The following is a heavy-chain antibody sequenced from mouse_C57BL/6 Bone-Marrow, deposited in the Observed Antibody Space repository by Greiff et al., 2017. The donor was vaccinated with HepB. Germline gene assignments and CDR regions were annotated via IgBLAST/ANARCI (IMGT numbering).Heavy chain of an antibody. CDR2: IYPGDGDT. D-gene: IGHD2-5*01. J-gene: IGHJ1*03. Sequence: LVESGPELVKPGASVKISCKASGYAFSSSWMNWVKQRPGKGLEWIGRIYPGDGDTNYNGKFKGKATLTADKSSSTAYMQLSSLTSEDSAVYFCAREDSNYNWYFDVWGTGTTVTVSS. CDR1: GYAFSSSW. CDR3: AREDSNYNWYFDV. V-gene: IGHV1-82*01.